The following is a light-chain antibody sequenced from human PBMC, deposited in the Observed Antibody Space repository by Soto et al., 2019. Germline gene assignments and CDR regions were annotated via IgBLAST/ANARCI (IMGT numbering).Light chain of an antibody. CDR2: TTS. CDR1: QDIDSR. V-gene: IGKV1-12*01. CDR3: HQDKSSAWT. Sequence: DIQMTQSPSSVSASVGDRVTITCRASQDIDSRLAWYQQKPGTAPKLLIYTTSSMQTGVPARFSGSGSGTHFTLTISSLQPEDFATYYCHQDKSSAWTFGQGTKVEIK. J-gene: IGKJ1*01.